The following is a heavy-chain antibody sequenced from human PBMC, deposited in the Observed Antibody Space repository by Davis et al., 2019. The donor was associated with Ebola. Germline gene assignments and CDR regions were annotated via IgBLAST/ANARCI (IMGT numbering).Heavy chain of an antibody. CDR1: GYTFSDYY. Sequence: GESLKISCAASGYTFSDYYMSWIRQAPGKGLEWVSYISSSSSTIYYADSVKGRFTISRDNAKNSLYLQMNSLRAEDTAVYYCAKSGLSFGVVKYHYGMDVWGKGTTVTVSS. CDR3: AKSGLSFGVVKYHYGMDV. J-gene: IGHJ6*04. CDR2: ISSSSSTI. V-gene: IGHV3-11*01. D-gene: IGHD3-3*01.